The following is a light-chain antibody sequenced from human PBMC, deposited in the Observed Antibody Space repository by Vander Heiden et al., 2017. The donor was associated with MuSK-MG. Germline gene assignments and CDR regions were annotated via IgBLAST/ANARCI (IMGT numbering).Light chain of an antibody. CDR3: QQYYSVPLT. CDR1: QSVLYSFNKKNC. J-gene: IGKJ4*01. V-gene: IGKV4-1*01. Sequence: DIVMSQSPDSLAVSLGERATINRKIRQSVLYSFNKKNCLACDQQKPGQPPNLLLYWASTLESGVPDRFSGSGSGTDFTLTISSLQAEDVAVYYCQQYYSVPLTFGGGTKVEIK. CDR2: WAS.